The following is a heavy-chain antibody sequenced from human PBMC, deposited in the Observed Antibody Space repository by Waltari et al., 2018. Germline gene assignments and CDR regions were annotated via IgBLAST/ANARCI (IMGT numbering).Heavy chain of an antibody. CDR2: IIPIVCTA. V-gene: IGHV1-69*06. CDR1: GGTFSSYA. Sequence: QVQLVQSGAEVKKPGSSVKVSCKASGGTFSSYAISWVRQAPGQGLEWMGGIIPIVCTANYAQKFQGRVTITADKSTSTAYMELSSLRSEDTAVYYCAREAQTMIVVHNWFDPWGQGTLVTVSS. J-gene: IGHJ5*02. D-gene: IGHD3-22*01. CDR3: AREAQTMIVVHNWFDP.